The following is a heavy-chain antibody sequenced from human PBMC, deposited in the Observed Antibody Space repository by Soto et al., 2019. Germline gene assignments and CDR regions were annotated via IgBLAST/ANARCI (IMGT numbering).Heavy chain of an antibody. CDR1: GGSISSYY. Sequence: PSETLSLTCPVSGGSISSYYWSWIRQPPGKGLEWIGYIYYSGSTNYNPSLKSRVTISVDTSKNQFSLKLSSVTAADTAVYYCAREIGSRVDYWGQGTLVTVSS. J-gene: IGHJ4*02. CDR2: IYYSGST. V-gene: IGHV4-59*01. CDR3: AREIGSRVDY.